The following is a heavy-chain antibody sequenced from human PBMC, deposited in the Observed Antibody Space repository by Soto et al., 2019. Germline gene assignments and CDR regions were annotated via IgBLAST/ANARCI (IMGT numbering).Heavy chain of an antibody. CDR2: LWYDGSHE. J-gene: IGHJ4*02. CDR1: GFNFNTHG. V-gene: IGHV3-33*01. CDR3: ARHYGSGSFDY. Sequence: QVQLVQSGGGVVQPGRSLRLSCTASGFNFNTHGMHWVRQAPGQGLEWVAILWYDGSHEYYADSVKGRFTISRDNSKNTLYLQMTGLRVDDTAVYYCARHYGSGSFDYWGQGALVTVSS. D-gene: IGHD3-10*01.